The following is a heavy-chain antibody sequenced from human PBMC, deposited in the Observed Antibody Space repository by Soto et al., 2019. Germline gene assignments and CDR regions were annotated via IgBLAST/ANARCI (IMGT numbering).Heavy chain of an antibody. D-gene: IGHD5-18*01. J-gene: IGHJ6*03. V-gene: IGHV4-59*01. CDR3: TRAGVDTAMVTEGYHYYYYMDV. CDR2: IYYSGST. CDR1: GGCISSYY. Sequence: SETLSLSCTVSGGCISSYYWSWIRQPPGKGLEWIGYIYYSGSTNYNPSLKSRVTISVDTSKNQFSLKLSSVTAADTAVYYCTRAGVDTAMVTEGYHYYYYMDVWGKGTTVTVSS.